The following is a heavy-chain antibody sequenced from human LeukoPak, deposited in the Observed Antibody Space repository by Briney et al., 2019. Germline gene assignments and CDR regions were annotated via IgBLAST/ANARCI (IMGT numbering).Heavy chain of an antibody. CDR2: ISAYNGNT. CDR1: GYTFTSYG. V-gene: IGHV1-18*01. Sequence: ASVKVSCKASGYTFTSYGISWVRQAPGQGLEWMGWISAYNGNTNYAQKLQGRVTMTTDTSTSTAYMELRSLRSDDTAVYYCARERRGYCSSTSCRNWFDPWGQGTLDTVSS. D-gene: IGHD2-2*01. CDR3: ARERRGYCSSTSCRNWFDP. J-gene: IGHJ5*02.